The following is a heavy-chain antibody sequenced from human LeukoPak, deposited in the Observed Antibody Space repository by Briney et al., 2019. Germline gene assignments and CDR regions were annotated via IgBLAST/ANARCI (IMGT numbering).Heavy chain of an antibody. J-gene: IGHJ6*02. CDR3: ARGSVGTIFGLYYYGMDV. D-gene: IGHD3-3*01. V-gene: IGHV1-18*01. CDR2: ISAYNGNT. CDR1: GYTFTSYG. Sequence: ASVEVSCKASGYTFTSYGISWVRQAPGQGLEWMGWISAYNGNTNYAQKLQGRVTMTTDTSTSTAYMELRSLRSDDTAVYYCARGSVGTIFGLYYYGMDVWGQGTTVTVSS.